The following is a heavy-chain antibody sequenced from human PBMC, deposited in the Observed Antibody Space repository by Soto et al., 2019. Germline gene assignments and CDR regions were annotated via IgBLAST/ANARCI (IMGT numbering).Heavy chain of an antibody. V-gene: IGHV3-11*01. D-gene: IGHD6-13*01. CDR2: VDRTGSPL. CDR3: TRGCSLYARTAGDY. J-gene: IGHJ4*02. CDR1: GFTFSDYY. Sequence: GGSLSLACAASGFTFSDYYMGWVRQAPGKGLEWISFVDRTGSPLFYADSVKGRFTISRDNAKNSLFLQMNSLRVEDTAVYSCTRGCSLYARTAGDYWGPGTQVTVSS.